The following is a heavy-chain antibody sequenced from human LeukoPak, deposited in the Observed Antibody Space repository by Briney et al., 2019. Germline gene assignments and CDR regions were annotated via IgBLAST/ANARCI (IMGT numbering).Heavy chain of an antibody. CDR1: GFTFSSYS. CDR2: ISSSSSYI. J-gene: IGHJ4*02. Sequence: PGGSLRLSCAASGFTFSSYSMNWVRQAPGKGLEWVSSISSSSSYIYYADSVKGRFTISRDNAKNSLYLQMNSLRAEDTAVYYCARDRVRSSGWYLHADYWGQGTLVTVSS. D-gene: IGHD6-19*01. V-gene: IGHV3-21*01. CDR3: ARDRVRSSGWYLHADY.